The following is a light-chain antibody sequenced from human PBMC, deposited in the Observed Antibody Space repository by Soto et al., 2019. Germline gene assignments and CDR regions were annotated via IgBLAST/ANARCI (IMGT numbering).Light chain of an antibody. CDR3: QQYNGYWT. CDR1: QSISGS. V-gene: IGKV1-5*03. J-gene: IGKJ1*01. Sequence: DIQMTQSPSTLSASVGDRVTITCRASQSISGSLAWYQQKPGKAPKLLIYEASNLKSGIPLRFSGSGYGTEYTLTISSLQPDDSASYYCQQYNGYWTFGQGARVEIK. CDR2: EAS.